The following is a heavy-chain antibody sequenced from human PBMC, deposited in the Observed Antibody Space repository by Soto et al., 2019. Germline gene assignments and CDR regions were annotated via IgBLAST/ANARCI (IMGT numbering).Heavy chain of an antibody. Sequence: EVQLVESGGGLVQPGGSLRLSCAASGFTVSSNYMSWVRQAPGKGLEWVSVIYSGGSTYYADSVKGRFTISRDNSKNTLYLQMNSLRAEDTAVYYCARVTHDYSNYGYYFDYWGQGTLVTVSS. CDR2: IYSGGST. CDR1: GFTVSSNY. D-gene: IGHD4-4*01. V-gene: IGHV3-66*01. CDR3: ARVTHDYSNYGYYFDY. J-gene: IGHJ4*02.